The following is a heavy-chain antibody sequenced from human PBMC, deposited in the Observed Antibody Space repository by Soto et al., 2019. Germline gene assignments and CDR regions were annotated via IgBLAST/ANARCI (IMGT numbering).Heavy chain of an antibody. V-gene: IGHV4-59*01. J-gene: IGHJ4*02. CDR2: IYYSGST. CDR1: GGSISSYY. CDR3: ARDGFSKLDY. D-gene: IGHD2-2*01. Sequence: PSETLSLTCTVSGGSISSYYWSWIRQPPGKGLEWIGYIYYSGSTNYNPSLKSRVTISVDTSKNQFSLKLGSVTAADTAVYYCARDGFSKLDYWGQGTLVTVSS.